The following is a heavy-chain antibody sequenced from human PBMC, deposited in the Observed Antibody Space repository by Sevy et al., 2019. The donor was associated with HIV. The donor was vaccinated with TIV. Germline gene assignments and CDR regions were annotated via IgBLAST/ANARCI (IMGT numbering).Heavy chain of an antibody. J-gene: IGHJ3*02. CDR2: IRYDGSTK. D-gene: IGHD3-10*01. CDR1: RFTVSTYG. Sequence: GGSLRLSCAASRFTVSTYGMHWVRQAPGKGLEWVAFIRYDGSTKYYGDSVKGRFTISRDNSKNTLYLQMNSLRAEDTAVYYCAKGLGMVQGALLSDDIWGQGTMVTVSS. CDR3: AKGLGMVQGALLSDDI. V-gene: IGHV3-30*02.